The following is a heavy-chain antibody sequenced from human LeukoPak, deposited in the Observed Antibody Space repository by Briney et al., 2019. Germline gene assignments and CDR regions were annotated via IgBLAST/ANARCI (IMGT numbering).Heavy chain of an antibody. CDR3: ARDRIIVGATGNWFDP. J-gene: IGHJ5*02. Sequence: SETLSLTCTVSGGSISSYYWSWIRQPPGKGLEWTGYIYYSGSTNYNPSLKSRVTISVDTSKNQFSLKLSSVTAADTAVYYCARDRIIVGATGNWFDPWGQGTLVTVSS. D-gene: IGHD1-26*01. CDR1: GGSISSYY. CDR2: IYYSGST. V-gene: IGHV4-59*01.